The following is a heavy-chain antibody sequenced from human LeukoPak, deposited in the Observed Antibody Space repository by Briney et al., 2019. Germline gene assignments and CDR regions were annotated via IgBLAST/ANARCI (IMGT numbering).Heavy chain of an antibody. D-gene: IGHD3-16*01. CDR2: IYTSGST. V-gene: IGHV4-4*07. CDR1: GGSISSYY. CDR3: ARGASQGGYYYYYGMDV. J-gene: IGHJ6*02. Sequence: ASETLSLTCTVSGGSISSYYWSWIRQPAGKGLEWIGRIYTSGSTNYNPSLKSRVTMSVDTSKNQFSPKLSSVTAADTAVYYCARGASQGGYYYYYGMDVWGQGTTVTVSS.